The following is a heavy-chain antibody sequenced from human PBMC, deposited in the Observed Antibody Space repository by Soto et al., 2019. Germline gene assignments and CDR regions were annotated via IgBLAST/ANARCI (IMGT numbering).Heavy chain of an antibody. V-gene: IGHV4-31*03. CDR2: ISYGGST. Sequence: QVQLQESGPGLVKPSQTLSLTCTVSGGSINSGGYCWSWIRQHPGKGLDWIGCISYGGSTSYNPSLESRVTISVDTSQNQFSLKLSSVTAADTAVYYCSRGILVWGQGTLITVSS. CDR1: GGSINSGGYC. CDR3: SRGILV. D-gene: IGHD5-18*01. J-gene: IGHJ4*02.